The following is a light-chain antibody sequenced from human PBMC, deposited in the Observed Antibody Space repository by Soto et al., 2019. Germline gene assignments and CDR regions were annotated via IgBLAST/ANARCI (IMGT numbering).Light chain of an antibody. J-gene: IGKJ4*01. CDR2: KTS. V-gene: IGKV1-5*03. Sequence: DIQMTQSPSTLSASVGDRVTITCRASQSISNWLAWYQQKPGKAPKLLIYKTSNLDSGVPSRFSGSGSGTEFSLTISSLQPDDFATYYCQQYKSFCLTFGGGTRVEVK. CDR1: QSISNW. CDR3: QQYKSFCLT.